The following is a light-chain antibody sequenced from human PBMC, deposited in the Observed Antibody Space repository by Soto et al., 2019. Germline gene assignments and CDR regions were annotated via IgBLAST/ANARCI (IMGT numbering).Light chain of an antibody. Sequence: QSVLTQPPSVSGAPGQRVTISCTGSSSNIGAGYDVHWYQQLPGTAPKLLIFGNSNRPSGVPDRFSGSKSGTSASLAITGLQAEDEADYYCQSYDSTFYVFGTGNKVTVL. CDR3: QSYDSTFYV. CDR1: SSNIGAGYD. J-gene: IGLJ1*01. V-gene: IGLV1-40*01. CDR2: GNS.